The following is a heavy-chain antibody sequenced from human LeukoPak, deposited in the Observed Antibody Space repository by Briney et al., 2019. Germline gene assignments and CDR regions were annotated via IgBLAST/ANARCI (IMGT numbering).Heavy chain of an antibody. J-gene: IGHJ4*02. D-gene: IGHD2-2*01. V-gene: IGHV3-7*01. CDR2: IKQDGSEK. CDR3: ARDCSSTSCTPFDY. Sequence: PGGSLRLSCAASRFTFSSYWMSWVRQAPGKGLEWVANIKQDGSEKYYVDSVKGRFTISRDNAKNSLYLQMNSLRAEDTAVYNCARDCSSTSCTPFDYWGQGTLVTVSS. CDR1: RFTFSSYW.